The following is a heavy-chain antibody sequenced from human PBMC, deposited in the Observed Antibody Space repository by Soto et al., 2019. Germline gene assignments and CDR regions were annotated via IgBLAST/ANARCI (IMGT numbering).Heavy chain of an antibody. J-gene: IGHJ3*02. CDR2: TYYRSKWYN. V-gene: IGHV6-1*01. CDR3: AGLYDFWSGYYSPNAFDI. D-gene: IGHD3-3*01. Sequence: SQTLSLTCAISGDSVSSNSAAWNWIRQSPSRGLEWLGRTYYRSKWYNDYAVSVKSRITINPDTSKNQFSLQLNSVTPEDTAVYYCAGLYDFWSGYYSPNAFDIWGQGTMVTVS. CDR1: GDSVSSNSAA.